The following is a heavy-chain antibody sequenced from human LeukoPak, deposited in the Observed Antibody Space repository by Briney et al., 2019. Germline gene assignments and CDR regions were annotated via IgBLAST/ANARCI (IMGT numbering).Heavy chain of an antibody. V-gene: IGHV1-2*02. CDR1: GYTFTGYY. J-gene: IGHJ5*02. CDR2: INPNSGGT. Sequence: ASVKVSCKASGYTFTGYYMHWVRQAPGQGLEWMGWINPNSGGTNYAQKFQGRVTMTRDTSISTAYMELSRLRSDDTAVYYCARNGVIAARRGRWFGPWGQGTLVTVSS. D-gene: IGHD6-6*01. CDR3: ARNGVIAARRGRWFGP.